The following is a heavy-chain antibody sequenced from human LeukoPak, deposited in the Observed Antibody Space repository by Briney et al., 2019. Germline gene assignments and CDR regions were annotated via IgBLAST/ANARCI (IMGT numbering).Heavy chain of an antibody. CDR3: ARGMTTVTPFDY. CDR2: ISTYNGDT. V-gene: IGHV1-18*01. Sequence: ASVKVSCKASGYTFTSYGISWVRQAPGQGLEWMGWISTYNGDTNYAQKLQGRVTMTTDTSTNTAYMELRSLRSDDTAVYYCARGMTTVTPFDYWGQGTLVTVSS. J-gene: IGHJ4*02. CDR1: GYTFTSYG. D-gene: IGHD4-11*01.